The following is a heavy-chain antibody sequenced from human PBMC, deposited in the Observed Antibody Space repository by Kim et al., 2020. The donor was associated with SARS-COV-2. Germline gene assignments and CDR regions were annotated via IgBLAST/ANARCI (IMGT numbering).Heavy chain of an antibody. Sequence: ASVKVSCKASGYTFTSYAMHWVRQAPGQRLEWMGWINAGNGNTKYSQKFQGRVTITRDTSASTAYMELSSLRSEDTAVYYCAREVELLWFGELSHAFDIWGQGTIVTVSS. V-gene: IGHV1-3*01. D-gene: IGHD3-10*01. CDR1: GYTFTSYA. CDR3: AREVELLWFGELSHAFDI. J-gene: IGHJ3*02. CDR2: INAGNGNT.